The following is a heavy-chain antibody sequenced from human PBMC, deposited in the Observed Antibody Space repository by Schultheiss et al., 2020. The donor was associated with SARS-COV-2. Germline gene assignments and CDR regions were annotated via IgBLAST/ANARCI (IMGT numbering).Heavy chain of an antibody. CDR1: GGYISGYY. V-gene: IGHV4-59*12. D-gene: IGHD3-10*01. CDR3: ARGHSMVLFFGSYYFDY. Sequence: SETLSLTCTASGGYISGYYWNWIRQPPGKGLEWIGYMYYSGSTDYSPSLRSRVTISVDTSKNQFSLKLSSVTAADTAVYYCARGHSMVLFFGSYYFDYWGQGTLVTVSS. CDR2: MYYSGST. J-gene: IGHJ4*02.